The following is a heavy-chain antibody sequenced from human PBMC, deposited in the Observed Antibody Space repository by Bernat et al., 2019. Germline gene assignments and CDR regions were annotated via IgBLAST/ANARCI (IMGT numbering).Heavy chain of an antibody. Sequence: EVQLLESGGGLVQPGGSPRLSCAASGFTFSAYAMSWVRQAPGKGLEWVSAISSSGGSTYYADSVKGRFTISRDISKNTLYLQMNSLRAEDTAIYYCAKDLYCSTTRCYWGQGTLVTVSS. CDR2: ISSSGGST. CDR1: GFTFSAYA. D-gene: IGHD2-2*01. V-gene: IGHV3-23*01. J-gene: IGHJ4*02. CDR3: AKDLYCSTTRCY.